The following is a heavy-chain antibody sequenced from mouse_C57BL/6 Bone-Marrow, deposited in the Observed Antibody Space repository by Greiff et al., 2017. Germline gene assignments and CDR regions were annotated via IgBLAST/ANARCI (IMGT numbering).Heavy chain of an antibody. CDR1: GYTFTSYW. CDR3: ARREDYNSFAY. J-gene: IGHJ3*01. V-gene: IGHV1-52*01. CDR2: IDPYDSET. D-gene: IGHD2-12*01. Sequence: VQLQQPGAELVRPGSSVKLSCTASGYTFTSYWMHWVQQRPIQGLEWIGNIDPYDSETHYNHKFKDKAIFTVDKSSSTPYMQLSSLTSEDTAVYYCARREDYNSFAYWGQGTLVTVSA.